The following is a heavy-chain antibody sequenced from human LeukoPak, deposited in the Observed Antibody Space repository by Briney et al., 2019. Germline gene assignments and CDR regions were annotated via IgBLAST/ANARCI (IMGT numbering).Heavy chain of an antibody. CDR3: ARGGSSWYRGMDV. D-gene: IGHD6-13*01. CDR1: GFTVSSNY. J-gene: IGHJ6*02. V-gene: IGHV3-48*02. CDR2: ISSSSSTI. Sequence: GGSLRLSCAASGFTVSSNYMSWVRQAPGKGLEWVSYISSSSSTIYYADSVKGRFTISRDNAKNSLYLQMNSLRDEDTAVYYCARGGSSWYRGMDVWGQGTTVTVSS.